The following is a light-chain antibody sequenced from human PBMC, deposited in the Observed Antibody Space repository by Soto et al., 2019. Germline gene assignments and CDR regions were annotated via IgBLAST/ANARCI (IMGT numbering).Light chain of an antibody. CDR2: GAS. V-gene: IGKV3-20*01. J-gene: IGKJ1*01. CDR3: QQYGSSPPT. CDR1: QSVSSNY. Sequence: EIVLTQSPGTLSLSPGERATLSCRASQSVSSNYLAWYQQKPRQAPRLLIYGASSRATGIPDRFSGSGSGTDFPLSISRLESEDFAVYYCQQYGSSPPTFGQGTKVDIK.